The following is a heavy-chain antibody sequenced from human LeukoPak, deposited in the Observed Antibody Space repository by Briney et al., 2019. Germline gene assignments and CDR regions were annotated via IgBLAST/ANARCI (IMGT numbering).Heavy chain of an antibody. CDR1: GITFSSYW. CDR2: INSDGRST. CDR3: ARSAYPGNSVIED. J-gene: IGHJ4*02. D-gene: IGHD4-23*01. V-gene: IGHV3-74*01. Sequence: GGSLRLSCAGSGITFSSYWMHWIRQAPGMGLVWVSRINSDGRSTNYADSVKGRFTISRDNAKNTLYLQMNSLRAEDTAVYYCARSAYPGNSVIEDWGRGTLVTVSS.